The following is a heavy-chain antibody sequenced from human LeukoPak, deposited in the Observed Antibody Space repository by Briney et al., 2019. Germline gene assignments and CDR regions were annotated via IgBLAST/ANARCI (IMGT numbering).Heavy chain of an antibody. J-gene: IGHJ6*02. D-gene: IGHD3-3*01. Sequence: ASVKVSCKPSGYTFTSYSMHWVRQAPGQGLEWMGIIDPSGGTTRYAQKFQGRVTMTRDTSTSTVYMELSSLRSEGTAVYYCAKDKTYEPNSDYYYYGMDVWGQGTTVTVSS. CDR3: AKDKTYEPNSDYYYYGMDV. V-gene: IGHV1-46*01. CDR2: IDPSGGTT. CDR1: GYTFTSYS.